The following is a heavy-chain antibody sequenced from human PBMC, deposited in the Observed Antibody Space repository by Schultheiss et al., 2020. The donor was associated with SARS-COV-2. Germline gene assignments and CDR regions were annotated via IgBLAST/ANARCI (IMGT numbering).Heavy chain of an antibody. CDR3: ARDFPYYYDSSGYWNYYYYYYMDV. V-gene: IGHV4-59*10. Sequence: SETLSLTCAVYGGSFSGYYWSWIRQPAGKGLEWIGRIYTSGSTNYNPSLKSRVTISVDTSKNQFSLKLSSVTAADTAVYYCARDFPYYYDSSGYWNYYYYYYMDVWGKGTTVTVSS. CDR1: GGSFSGYY. CDR2: IYTSGST. J-gene: IGHJ6*03. D-gene: IGHD3-22*01.